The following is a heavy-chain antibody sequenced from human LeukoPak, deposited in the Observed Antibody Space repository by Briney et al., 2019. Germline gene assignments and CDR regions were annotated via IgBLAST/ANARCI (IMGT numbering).Heavy chain of an antibody. CDR1: GFTFSNYW. D-gene: IGHD3-22*01. J-gene: IGHJ4*02. CDR3: ARDPAYYYDSRADY. V-gene: IGHV3-74*01. CDR2: INPDGSNT. Sequence: GGSLRLSCAASGFTFSNYWMHWVRQDPGKGLVWVSYINPDGSNTNYADSVKGRFTISRDNAKNALYLQMNSLRAEDTAVYYCARDPAYYYDSRADYWGQGTLVTVSS.